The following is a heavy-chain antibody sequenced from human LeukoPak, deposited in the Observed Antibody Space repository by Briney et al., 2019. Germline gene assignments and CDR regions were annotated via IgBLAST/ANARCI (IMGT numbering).Heavy chain of an antibody. CDR1: GGSISSGDYY. V-gene: IGHV4-30-4*01. Sequence: PSETLSLTCTVSGGSISSGDYYWSWIRQPPGKGLEWIGYIYYSGSTYYNPSLKSRVTISVDTSKNLCSLKLSSVTAADTAVYYCARECDCSGGSCYHNWFDPWGQGTLVTVSS. J-gene: IGHJ5*02. CDR2: IYYSGST. D-gene: IGHD2-15*01. CDR3: ARECDCSGGSCYHNWFDP.